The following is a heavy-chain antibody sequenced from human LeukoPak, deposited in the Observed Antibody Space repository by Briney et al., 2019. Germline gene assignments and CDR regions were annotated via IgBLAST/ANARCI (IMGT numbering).Heavy chain of an antibody. Sequence: GGSLRLSCAASGFTFSNYWMSWVRQAPGKGLEWVANIKQDGSERYYVDSVKGRFTISRDNAKNSLYLEMHSLRAEDTAVYYCARVPVGAQVGQDSNDAFDIWGQGTMVTVSS. D-gene: IGHD1-26*01. J-gene: IGHJ3*02. CDR1: GFTFSNYW. CDR2: IKQDGSER. CDR3: ARVPVGAQVGQDSNDAFDI. V-gene: IGHV3-7*03.